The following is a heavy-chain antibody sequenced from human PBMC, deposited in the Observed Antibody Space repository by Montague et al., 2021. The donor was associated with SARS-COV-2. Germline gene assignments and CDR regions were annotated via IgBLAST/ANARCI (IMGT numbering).Heavy chain of an antibody. D-gene: IGHD3-22*01. J-gene: IGHJ4*02. Sequence: SETLSLTCTVSGGSISDSNFNWGWMRQPPGKGLEWIGTLYYSGDTNYNPSLKSRVTTSMDTSKNPLSLKLISAIDADTAVYYSTWLRGGTPGEHWGQGALVTVSS. CDR3: TWLRGGTPGEH. CDR2: LYYSGDT. V-gene: IGHV4-39*07. CDR1: GGSISDSNFN.